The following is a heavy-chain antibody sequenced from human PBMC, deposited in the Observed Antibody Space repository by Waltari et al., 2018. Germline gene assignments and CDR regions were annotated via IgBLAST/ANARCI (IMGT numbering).Heavy chain of an antibody. CDR3: ARDYCDRTNCHGMDV. J-gene: IGHJ6*02. CDR1: EFTSSSYD. D-gene: IGHD3-22*01. Sequence: QVQLVESGGGVVQPGRSLRLSCAASEFTSSSYDMHWVRQAPGKGLEWVAVISYNARNIYYVDSVKGRFTISRDNSKKTLYLQMNSLRAEDTAVYYCARDYCDRTNCHGMDVWGQGTTVTVSS. V-gene: IGHV3-30*03. CDR2: ISYNARNI.